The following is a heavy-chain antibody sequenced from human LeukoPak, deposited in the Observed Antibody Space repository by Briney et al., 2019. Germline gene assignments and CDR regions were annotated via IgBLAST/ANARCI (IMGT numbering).Heavy chain of an antibody. CDR1: GFTFSSYA. J-gene: IGHJ4*02. CDR2: ISGSGGST. Sequence: PGGSLRLSCAASGFTFSSYAMSWVRQAPGKGLEWVSAISGSGGSTYYADSVEGRFTISRDNSKNTLYLQMNSLRAEDTAEYYCAKDDSAGTLVDWGQGTLVTVSA. D-gene: IGHD4/OR15-4a*01. V-gene: IGHV3-23*01. CDR3: AKDDSAGTLVD.